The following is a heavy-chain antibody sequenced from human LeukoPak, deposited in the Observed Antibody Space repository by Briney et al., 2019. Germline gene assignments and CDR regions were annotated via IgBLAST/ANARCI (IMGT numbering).Heavy chain of an antibody. V-gene: IGHV1-46*03. CDR2: INPSVGGT. CDR1: GYGFTSYY. J-gene: IGHJ4*02. D-gene: IGHD3-10*01. Sequence: AASVKVSCKAFGYGFTSYYIHWVRQAPGQGLEWMGIINPSVGGTTYARKFQGRVTMTWDTSTSTVYMELSSLRSEDTAVYYCARHGSGRYYPAEGRVDYWGQGTLVTVSS. CDR3: ARHGSGRYYPAEGRVDY.